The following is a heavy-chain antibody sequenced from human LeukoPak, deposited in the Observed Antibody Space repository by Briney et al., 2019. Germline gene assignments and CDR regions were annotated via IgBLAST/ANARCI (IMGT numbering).Heavy chain of an antibody. J-gene: IGHJ5*02. CDR2: IYYSGST. CDR1: GGSISGYY. D-gene: IGHD6-13*01. V-gene: IGHV4-59*01. Sequence: SETLSLTCTVSGGSISGYYWSWIRQPPGKGLEWIGYIYYSGSTNYNPYLKSGVTISVDTSKNQYSLKLSSVTAADTAVYYCARGCSAGTPHNWFDPWGQGTLVTVSS. CDR3: ARGCSAGTPHNWFDP.